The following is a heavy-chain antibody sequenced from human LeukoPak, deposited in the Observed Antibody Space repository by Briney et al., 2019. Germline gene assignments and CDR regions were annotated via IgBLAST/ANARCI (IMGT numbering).Heavy chain of an antibody. Sequence: GGSLRLSCAASGFTFSSYNMNWVRQAPGKGLEWVSSITSGSSYIYYADSVKGRFTISRDNARNSLYLQMNSLRAEDTAVYYCAREHSGYDFPGRDYYYMDVWGKGTTVTVSS. J-gene: IGHJ6*03. D-gene: IGHD5-12*01. CDR3: AREHSGYDFPGRDYYYMDV. CDR1: GFTFSSYN. CDR2: ITSGSSYI. V-gene: IGHV3-21*01.